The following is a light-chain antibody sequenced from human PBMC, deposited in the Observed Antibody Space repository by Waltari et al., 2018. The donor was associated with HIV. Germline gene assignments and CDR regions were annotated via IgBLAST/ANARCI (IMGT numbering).Light chain of an antibody. CDR2: EVT. CDR3: TSYAGSNNLV. Sequence: QTALTQPPSASGSPGQSVSISCTGTSSDIGGYDYFSWYQQYPGKVPKLMIFEVTKRPSGVPDRFSGSKSGNTASLTVSGLQAEDEADYYCTSYAGSNNLVFGGGTKLTVL. CDR1: SSDIGGYDY. J-gene: IGLJ3*02. V-gene: IGLV2-8*01.